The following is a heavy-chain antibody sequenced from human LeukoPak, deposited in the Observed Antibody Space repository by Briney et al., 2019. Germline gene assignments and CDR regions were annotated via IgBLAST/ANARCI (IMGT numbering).Heavy chain of an antibody. D-gene: IGHD1-26*01. V-gene: IGHV4-38-2*01. CDR1: GYSISSGYY. J-gene: IGHJ4*02. CDR2: IYHSGST. Sequence: SETLSLTCAVSGYSISSGYYWGWIRQPPGKGLEWIGSIYHSGSTYYNPSLKSRVTISVDTSKNQFSLKLSSVTAADTAVYYWAGDSVGATAYWGQGTLVTVSS. CDR3: AGDSVGATAY.